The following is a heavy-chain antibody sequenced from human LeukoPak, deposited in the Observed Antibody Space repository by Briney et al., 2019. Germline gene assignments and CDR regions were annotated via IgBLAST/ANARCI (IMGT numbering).Heavy chain of an antibody. J-gene: IGHJ4*02. CDR3: AEPYRCSWYTGGGFDS. CDR1: IVSITISSYY. Sequence: PSETLSLTCTVSIVSITISSYYWGSSRQPPGGWLEWIGSIYYSGSTYNNPSLKSRVTISVDTSKSSFSLKLSSVTAADTAVYYGAEPYRCSWYTGGGFDSWGQGTLVTVSS. CDR2: IYYSGST. V-gene: IGHV4-39*01. D-gene: IGHD6-13*01.